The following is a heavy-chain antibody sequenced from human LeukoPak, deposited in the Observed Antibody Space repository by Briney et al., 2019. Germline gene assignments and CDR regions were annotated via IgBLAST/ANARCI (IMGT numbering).Heavy chain of an antibody. Sequence: ASVKVSCKASGYTFTGYHMHWVRQAPGQGLELMGRINPNSGGTNYAQKFQRRVTMTRDTSISTAYMELSRLRSDDTAVYYCARLDYYDSSGYYHADDAFDIWGQGTMVTVSS. J-gene: IGHJ3*02. CDR1: GYTFTGYH. V-gene: IGHV1-2*06. CDR2: INPNSGGT. D-gene: IGHD3-22*01. CDR3: ARLDYYDSSGYYHADDAFDI.